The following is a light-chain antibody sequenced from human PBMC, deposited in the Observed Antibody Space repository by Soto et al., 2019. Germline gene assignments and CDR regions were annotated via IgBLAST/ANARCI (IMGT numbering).Light chain of an antibody. CDR2: DVS. CDR3: SSYTSSSTLEV. CDR1: SSDVGGYNY. J-gene: IGLJ1*01. Sequence: QSVLTQPASVSGSPGQSITISCTGTSSDVGGYNYVSWYQQHPGKAPKLMIHDVSNRPSGVSNRSSGSKSGNTASLTISGLQAEDDADYYCSSYTSSSTLEVFGTGNKATVL. V-gene: IGLV2-14*01.